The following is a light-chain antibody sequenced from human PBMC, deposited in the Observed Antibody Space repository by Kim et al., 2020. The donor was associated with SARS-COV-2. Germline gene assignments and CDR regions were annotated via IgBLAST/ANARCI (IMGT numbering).Light chain of an antibody. CDR1: QGITNS. CDR2: ASS. Sequence: ASVGDRVIITCRASQGITNSLAWFQQRPVKAPKSLIYASSILQSGVPSRFSGSGSGTDFTLTISSLQSEDFGTYYCQQYKNYPFTFGGGTKVDIK. CDR3: QQYKNYPFT. J-gene: IGKJ4*01. V-gene: IGKV1-16*01.